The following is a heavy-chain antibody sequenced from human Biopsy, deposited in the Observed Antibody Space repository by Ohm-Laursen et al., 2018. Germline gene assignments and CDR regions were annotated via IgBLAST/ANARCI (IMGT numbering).Heavy chain of an antibody. V-gene: IGHV4-59*08. D-gene: IGHD2-15*01. CDR3: ARRGSGGRSFDH. CDR2: ISDSGST. Sequence: SQTLSLTCAVSGSSISSFYWTWIRQPPGKRPEWIGDISDSGSTNYKPSLKSRVIISVDTSKNQFSLNLSSVTAADTTVYYCARRGSGGRSFDHWGQGTPVTVSS. CDR1: GSSISSFY. J-gene: IGHJ4*02.